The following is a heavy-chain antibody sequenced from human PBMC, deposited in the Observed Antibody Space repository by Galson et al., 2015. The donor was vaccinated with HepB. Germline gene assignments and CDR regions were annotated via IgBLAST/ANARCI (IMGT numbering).Heavy chain of an antibody. CDR1: GFTFSSYG. Sequence: SLRLSCAASGFTFSSYGMHWVRQAPGKGLEWVAVISYDGSNKYYADSVKGRFTISRDNSKNALYLQMNSLRAEDTAVYYCAKEQTALRHFDLWGRGTLVTVSS. V-gene: IGHV3-30*18. CDR3: AKEQTALRHFDL. D-gene: IGHD5-18*01. J-gene: IGHJ2*01. CDR2: ISYDGSNK.